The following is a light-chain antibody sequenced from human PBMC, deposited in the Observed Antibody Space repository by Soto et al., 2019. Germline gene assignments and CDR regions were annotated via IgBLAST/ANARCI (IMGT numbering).Light chain of an antibody. CDR3: KQYDTSSIT. CDR2: SSN. CDR1: QAISKSY. J-gene: IGKJ5*01. V-gene: IGKV3-20*01. Sequence: EIVLTQSPGTLSLSPGDRATLSCRASQAISKSYSVWYQQKPGQAPRLLIYSSNSRATGIPDRFSGSASGTDFTLTIRRLEPEDFAVYYCKQYDTSSITFGQGTRLEIK.